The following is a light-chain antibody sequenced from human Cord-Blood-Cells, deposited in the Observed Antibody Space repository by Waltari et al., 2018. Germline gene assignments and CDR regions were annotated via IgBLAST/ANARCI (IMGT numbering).Light chain of an antibody. Sequence: QSALTQPRSVSGSPGKSVTISCTGTSRDVGAYNYVSWYQQHPGKAPKCMIYDVSKRPSGVPDRFSGSKSGNTASLTISGLQAEDEADYYCCSYAGSYTWVFGGGTKLTVL. J-gene: IGLJ3*02. CDR1: SRDVGAYNY. CDR3: CSYAGSYTWV. CDR2: DVS. V-gene: IGLV2-11*01.